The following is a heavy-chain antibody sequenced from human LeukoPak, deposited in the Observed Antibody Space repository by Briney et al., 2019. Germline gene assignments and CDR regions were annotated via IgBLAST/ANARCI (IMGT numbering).Heavy chain of an antibody. Sequence: GASVKVSCKASGYTFSGYYMHWVRQALGQGLEWMGWINPNSGGTNYVQKFQGRATMTRDTSISTAYMELSRLRSDDTAVYYCARDYYGSGSYPPFDPWGQGTLVTVSS. J-gene: IGHJ5*02. CDR1: GYTFSGYY. CDR2: INPNSGGT. CDR3: ARDYYGSGSYPPFDP. V-gene: IGHV1-2*02. D-gene: IGHD3-10*01.